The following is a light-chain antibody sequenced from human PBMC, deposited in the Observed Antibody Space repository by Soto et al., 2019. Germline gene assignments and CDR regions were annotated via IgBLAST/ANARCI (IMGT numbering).Light chain of an antibody. Sequence: DIVLTQSPGTLSLSPGERATLSCRSSQSVDSRYLAWYQQKPGQAPRLVIHAVSRRATGIPDRFSGSGSGKDFTLAISRLEPEDFAEYYCQQYGSSPRYSVGQGTYLRIK. CDR1: QSVDSRY. V-gene: IGKV3-20*01. CDR3: QQYGSSPRYS. CDR2: AVS. J-gene: IGKJ2*03.